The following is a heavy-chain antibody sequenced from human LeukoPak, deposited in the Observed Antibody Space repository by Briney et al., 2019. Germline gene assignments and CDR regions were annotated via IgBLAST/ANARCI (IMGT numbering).Heavy chain of an antibody. D-gene: IGHD6-19*01. CDR3: ARRAVGNSYYYYMDV. CDR1: GYTFTSYD. CDR2: MNPNSGNT. J-gene: IGHJ6*03. Sequence: ASVKVSCKASGYTFTSYDITWVRQVTGQGLEWMGWMNPNSGNTDYAQKFQGRVTITRNTSISTAYMELSSLRSEDTAVYYCARRAVGNSYYYYMDVWGKGTTATISS. V-gene: IGHV1-8*03.